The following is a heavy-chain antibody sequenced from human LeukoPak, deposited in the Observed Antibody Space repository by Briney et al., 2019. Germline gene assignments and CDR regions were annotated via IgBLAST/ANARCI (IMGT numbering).Heavy chain of an antibody. CDR3: ARDGPDYSNGVPFDY. D-gene: IGHD4-11*01. V-gene: IGHV3-48*01. CDR2: ISSSSSTI. CDR1: GFTFSNAW. J-gene: IGHJ4*02. Sequence: GGSLRLSCAASGFTFSNAWMSWVRQAPGKGLEWVSYISSSSSTIYYADSVKGRFTISRDNAKNSLYLQMNSLRAEDTAVYYCARDGPDYSNGVPFDYWGQGTLVTVSS.